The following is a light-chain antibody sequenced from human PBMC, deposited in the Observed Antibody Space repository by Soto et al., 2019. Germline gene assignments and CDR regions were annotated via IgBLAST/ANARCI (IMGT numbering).Light chain of an antibody. CDR1: LSLSSSY. Sequence: EIVLTQSPGTLSLSPGERATLSCRASLSLSSSYIAWYQQKPGQAPRLLIYGASSRATGIPDRFSGSGSGTEFTLTITRLELEDFAVYHCQQYGNSPWTFGQGTKV. V-gene: IGKV3-20*01. J-gene: IGKJ1*01. CDR2: GAS. CDR3: QQYGNSPWT.